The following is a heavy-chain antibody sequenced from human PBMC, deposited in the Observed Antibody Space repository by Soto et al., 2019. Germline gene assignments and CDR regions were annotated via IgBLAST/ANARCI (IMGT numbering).Heavy chain of an antibody. Sequence: GGSLRLSCAASGFTFSSYGMHWVRQAPGKGLEWVAVISYDGSNKYYADSVKGRFTISRDNSKNTLYLQMNSLRAEDTAVYYCAKARVVVAPPWDYYYGMDVWGQGTTVTVSS. CDR1: GFTFSSYG. CDR3: AKARVVVAPPWDYYYGMDV. CDR2: ISYDGSNK. D-gene: IGHD2-15*01. V-gene: IGHV3-30*18. J-gene: IGHJ6*02.